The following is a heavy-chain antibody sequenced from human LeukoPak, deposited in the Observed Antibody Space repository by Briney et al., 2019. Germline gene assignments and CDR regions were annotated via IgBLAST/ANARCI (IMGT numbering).Heavy chain of an antibody. D-gene: IGHD6-13*01. CDR1: GFTLSSCW. Sequence: GGSLRLSCAASGFTLSSCWMTWFRQAPGKGLEWVSAISGSGDSTYYGDSVKGRFTISRDNSKNTLYLQMNSLRAEDTAVYYCAKTRPLDSSSWSHGDYWGQGTLVTVSS. CDR2: ISGSGDST. CDR3: AKTRPLDSSSWSHGDY. J-gene: IGHJ4*02. V-gene: IGHV3-23*01.